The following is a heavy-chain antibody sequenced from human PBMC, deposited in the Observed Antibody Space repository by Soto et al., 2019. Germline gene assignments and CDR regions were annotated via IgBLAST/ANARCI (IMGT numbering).Heavy chain of an antibody. CDR3: AKVHDNRWYNFDR. Sequence: SETLSLTCAVSGGSISSSNWWSWVHQPPGKVLEWMWEIYHSGSTNYHPSLKGRFTISRDNPKNTLYLQMNSLRPDDTAVYYCAKVHDNRWYNFDRWGRGTLVTVSS. CDR1: GGSISSSNW. CDR2: IYHSGST. J-gene: IGHJ4*02. D-gene: IGHD1-1*01. V-gene: IGHV4-4*02.